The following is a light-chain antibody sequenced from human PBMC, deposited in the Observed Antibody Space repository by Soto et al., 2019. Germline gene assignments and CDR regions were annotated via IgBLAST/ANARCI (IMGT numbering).Light chain of an antibody. CDR2: GAS. V-gene: IGKV1-12*01. J-gene: IGKJ3*01. Sequence: DIQMTQSPSSVSASVGDRVTISCRASQAISSWLAWYQQKPGEAPKLLIYGASTLQSGVPSRFSGSESGTLFTLTISSLQPEDFATYYCQRTYNAPFTFGPGTKVELK. CDR3: QRTYNAPFT. CDR1: QAISSW.